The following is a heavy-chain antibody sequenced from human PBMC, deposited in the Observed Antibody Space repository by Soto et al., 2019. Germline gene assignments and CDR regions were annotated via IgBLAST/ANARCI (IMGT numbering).Heavy chain of an antibody. Sequence: QVQLVQSGAEVKKPGASVKVSCKASGYTFTRSGISWVRQAPGQGPEWMGWISSYNGDTKYAQTFQGRVTMTTDTSTSTADMELRSLRSDDTAVYYCAREVVAPYYYYGMDVWGQGTPVTVSS. J-gene: IGHJ6*02. V-gene: IGHV1-18*01. CDR3: AREVVAPYYYYGMDV. CDR1: GYTFTRSG. CDR2: ISSYNGDT. D-gene: IGHD5-12*01.